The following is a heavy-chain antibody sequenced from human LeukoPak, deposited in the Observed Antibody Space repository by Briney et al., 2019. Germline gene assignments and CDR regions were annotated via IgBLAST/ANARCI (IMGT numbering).Heavy chain of an antibody. Sequence: GGSLRLSCAASGFTFSSYSMNWVRQAPGKGLEWVANIKQDGSEKYYVDSVKGRFTISRDNAKNSLYLQMNSLRAEDTAVYYCARDPQPATIFDYWGQGTLVTVSS. V-gene: IGHV3-7*01. CDR2: IKQDGSEK. CDR1: GFTFSSYS. D-gene: IGHD5-12*01. J-gene: IGHJ4*02. CDR3: ARDPQPATIFDY.